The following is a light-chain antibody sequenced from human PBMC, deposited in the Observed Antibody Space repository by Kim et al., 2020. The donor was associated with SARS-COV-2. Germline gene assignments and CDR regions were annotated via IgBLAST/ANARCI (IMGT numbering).Light chain of an antibody. Sequence: NFMLTQPPSVSGSPGTTVTFSCTRSGGALASFYVQWYQQRPGSAPTTVIYGANERPSGVPDRFSASVAQSSGSASLTISGLRTEDEADYYCQSSDSTNRWVFGGGTQLTVL. CDR3: QSSDSTNRWV. CDR2: GAN. CDR1: GGALASFY. V-gene: IGLV6-57*03. J-gene: IGLJ3*02.